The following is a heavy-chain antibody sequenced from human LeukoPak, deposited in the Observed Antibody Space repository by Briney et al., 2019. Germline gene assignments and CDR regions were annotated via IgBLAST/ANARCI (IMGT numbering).Heavy chain of an antibody. CDR1: GYTFTSYG. CDR3: ARDRVRSYGSDDAFDI. J-gene: IGHJ3*02. V-gene: IGHV1-18*01. D-gene: IGHD5-18*01. Sequence: ASVKVSCKASGYTFTSYGISWVRQAPGQGLEWMGWISAYNGNTNYAQKLQGRVTMTTDTSTSTAYMELRSLRSDDTAVYYCARDRVRSYGSDDAFDIWGQGTMVTVSS. CDR2: ISAYNGNT.